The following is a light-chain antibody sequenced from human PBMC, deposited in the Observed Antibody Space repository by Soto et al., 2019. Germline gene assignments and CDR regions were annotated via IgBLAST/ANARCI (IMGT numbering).Light chain of an antibody. Sequence: QSALPQPASVSGSPGQSITISCTGTSSDIGAYNYVSWYQQEPGKVPKLMIHDVSNRPSGVSSRFSGSKSGNTASLTISGLQAEDEADYYCSSYTTSRTLVFGGGTKLTVL. V-gene: IGLV2-14*01. CDR2: DVS. CDR1: SSDIGAYNY. J-gene: IGLJ2*01. CDR3: SSYTTSRTLV.